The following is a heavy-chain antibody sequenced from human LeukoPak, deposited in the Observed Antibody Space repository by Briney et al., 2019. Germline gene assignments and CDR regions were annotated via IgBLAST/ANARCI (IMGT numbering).Heavy chain of an antibody. V-gene: IGHV4-38-2*02. CDR1: GYSISSGYY. CDR2: IYHSGST. CDR3: ARVWRITMVRGVNFPYWFDP. D-gene: IGHD3-10*01. Sequence: PSETLSLTCTVSGYSISSGYYWGWIRQPPGKGLEWIGSIYHSGSTYYNPSLKSRVTISVDTSKNQFSLKLSSVTAADTAVYYCARVWRITMVRGVNFPYWFDPWGQGTLVTVSS. J-gene: IGHJ5*02.